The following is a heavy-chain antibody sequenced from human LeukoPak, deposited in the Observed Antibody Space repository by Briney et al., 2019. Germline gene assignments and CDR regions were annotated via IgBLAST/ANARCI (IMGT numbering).Heavy chain of an antibody. CDR1: GFTFDDYA. CDR2: ISWNSGGI. Sequence: GGSLRPSCAASGFTFDDYAMHWVRQAPGKGLEWVSGISWNSGGIGYADSVKGRFTISRDNAKNSLYLQMNSLRAEDTALYYCAKSTASGYIYYFDYWGQGTLVTVSS. J-gene: IGHJ4*02. CDR3: AKSTASGYIYYFDY. V-gene: IGHV3-9*01. D-gene: IGHD3-22*01.